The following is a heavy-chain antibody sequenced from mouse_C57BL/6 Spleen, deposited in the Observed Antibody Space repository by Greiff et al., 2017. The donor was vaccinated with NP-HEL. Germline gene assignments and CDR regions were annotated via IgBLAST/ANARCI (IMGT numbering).Heavy chain of an antibody. J-gene: IGHJ2*01. D-gene: IGHD2-1*01. V-gene: IGHV14-2*01. CDR3: ASRCYGKYVEFDY. CDR1: GFNIKDYY. Sequence: EVQLQQSGAELVKPGASVKLSCTASGFNIKDYYMHWVKQRTEQGLEWIGRIDPEDGETKYAPTFQGKATITADTSSNTAYLQLSSLTSEDTAVYYCASRCYGKYVEFDYWGQGTTLTVSS. CDR2: IDPEDGET.